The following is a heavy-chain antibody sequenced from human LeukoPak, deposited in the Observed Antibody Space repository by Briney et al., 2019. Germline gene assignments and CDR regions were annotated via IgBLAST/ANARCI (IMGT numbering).Heavy chain of an antibody. Sequence: GGSLRLSCAASGFTFSSYAMSWVRQAPGKGLEWVSGILDSGFSTYYANSVKGRFTISRDNSNNTLYLQMNSLRAEDTAVYYCAKLGGHPLHNYYVGVWGKGTTVAVSS. CDR3: AKLGGHPLHNYYVGV. CDR2: ILDSGFST. V-gene: IGHV3-23*01. J-gene: IGHJ6*03. D-gene: IGHD3-16*01. CDR1: GFTFSSYA.